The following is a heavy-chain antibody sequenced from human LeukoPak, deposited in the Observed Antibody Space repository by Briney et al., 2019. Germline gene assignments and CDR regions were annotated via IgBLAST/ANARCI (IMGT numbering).Heavy chain of an antibody. J-gene: IGHJ4*02. CDR2: INHSGST. Sequence: SETLSLTCAVYGGSFSGYYWSWIRQPPGKGLEWIGEINHSGSTNYNPSLKSRVTISVDTSKNQFSLKLSSVTAADTAVYYCARGPPNYSDEGDYWGQGTLVTVSS. CDR1: GGSFSGYY. CDR3: ARGPPNYSDEGDY. D-gene: IGHD4-11*01. V-gene: IGHV4-34*01.